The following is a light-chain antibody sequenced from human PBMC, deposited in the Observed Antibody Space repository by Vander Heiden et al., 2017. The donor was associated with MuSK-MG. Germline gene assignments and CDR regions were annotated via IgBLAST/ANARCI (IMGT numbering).Light chain of an antibody. J-gene: IGLJ2*01. Sequence: SYVLTQPPSVSAAPGKTATITCGGDNIAGKRGHWYKQKSGQAPVLVIHYDSARPSGIPERFSGSNSGNTATLIISRVEAGDEADYFCQVWNNPTDQVVFGGGTKLTVL. CDR1: NIAGKR. CDR2: YDS. CDR3: QVWNNPTDQVV. V-gene: IGLV3-21*04.